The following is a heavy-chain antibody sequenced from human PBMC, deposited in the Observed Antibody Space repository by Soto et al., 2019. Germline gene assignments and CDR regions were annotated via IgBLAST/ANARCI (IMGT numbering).Heavy chain of an antibody. CDR2: ISGSGGST. CDR3: AKDSGHYPPAYTG. J-gene: IGHJ4*02. Sequence: EVQLLESGGGLVQPGGSLRLSCAASGFTFSSYAMSWVHQAPGEGLEWVSAISGSGGSTYYADSVKGRFTISRDNSKNTLYLQMNSLRAEDTAVYYCAKDSGHYPPAYTGWGRGTLVTVSS. V-gene: IGHV3-23*01. CDR1: GFTFSSYA. D-gene: IGHD5-12*01.